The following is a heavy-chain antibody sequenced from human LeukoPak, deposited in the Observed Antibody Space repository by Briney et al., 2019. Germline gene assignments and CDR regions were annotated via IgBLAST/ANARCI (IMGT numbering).Heavy chain of an antibody. Sequence: SEALSLTCTVSGGSISSGGYYWSWIRQHPGKGLEWIGYIYYSGSTYYNPSLKSRVTISVDTSKNQFSLKLSSVTAADTAVYYCARDREVRGVILGYFDYWGRGTLVTVSS. D-gene: IGHD3-10*01. CDR3: ARDREVRGVILGYFDY. CDR1: GGSISSGGYY. J-gene: IGHJ4*02. CDR2: IYYSGST. V-gene: IGHV4-31*03.